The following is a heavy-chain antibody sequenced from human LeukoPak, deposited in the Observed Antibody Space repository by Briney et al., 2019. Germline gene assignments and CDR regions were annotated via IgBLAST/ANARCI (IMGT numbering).Heavy chain of an antibody. J-gene: IGHJ6*03. Sequence: GGSLRLSCAASGFTFSTYWMSWVRQAPGKGLEWVANIRQDGSEQYYVDSVKGRFTISRDNAKQSLLQMNSLRAEDTAVYYCARVAVIYYYYMEVWGKGTTVTVSS. D-gene: IGHD2/OR15-2a*01. V-gene: IGHV3-7*01. CDR2: IRQDGSEQ. CDR3: ARVAVIYYYYMEV. CDR1: GFTFSTYW.